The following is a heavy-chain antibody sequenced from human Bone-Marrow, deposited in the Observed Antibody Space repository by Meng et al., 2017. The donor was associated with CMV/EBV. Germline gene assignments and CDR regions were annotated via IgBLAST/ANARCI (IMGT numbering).Heavy chain of an antibody. CDR2: ISYDGSNK. CDR1: GFTFSSYA. CDR3: AREEFRQQLVYGRNWFDP. D-gene: IGHD6-13*01. J-gene: IGHJ5*02. V-gene: IGHV3-30-3*01. Sequence: LKISCAASGFTFSSYAMHWVRQAPVKGLEWVAVISYDGSNKYYADSVKGRFSISRDNSRNTLYLQMNSLRAEDTAVYYCAREEFRQQLVYGRNWFDPWGQGTLVPVSS.